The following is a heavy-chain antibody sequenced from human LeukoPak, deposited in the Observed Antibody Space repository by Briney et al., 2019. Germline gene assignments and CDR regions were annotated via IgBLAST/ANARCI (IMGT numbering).Heavy chain of an antibody. CDR1: GGSTSSYY. Sequence: SETLSLTCTVSGGSTSSYYWSWIRQPPGKGLEWIGYIYYSGSTNYNPSLKSRVIISVDTSKNQFSLKLSSVTAADTAVYYCARAVAVAELYYFDYWGQGTLVTVSS. D-gene: IGHD6-19*01. CDR2: IYYSGST. CDR3: ARAVAVAELYYFDY. J-gene: IGHJ4*02. V-gene: IGHV4-59*01.